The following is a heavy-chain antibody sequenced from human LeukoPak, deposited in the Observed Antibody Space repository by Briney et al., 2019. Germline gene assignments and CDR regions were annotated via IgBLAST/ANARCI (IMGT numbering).Heavy chain of an antibody. CDR3: VRRTDYYMDV. CDR2: IYPGDSDT. J-gene: IGHJ6*03. Sequence: KRGESLKISCQGSGYTFTSYWIGWVRQMPGKGLEWMGIIYPGDSDTRDSPSFQGQVTISADKSINTAYLKWSSLKALDTAMYYCVRRTDYYMDVWGKGTTVTVSS. CDR1: GYTFTSYW. V-gene: IGHV5-51*01.